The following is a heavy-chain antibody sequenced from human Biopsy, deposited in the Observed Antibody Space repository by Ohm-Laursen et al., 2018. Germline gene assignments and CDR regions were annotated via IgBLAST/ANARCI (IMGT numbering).Heavy chain of an antibody. Sequence: SFRLSCAAVGLTFSDFSMNWVRQAPGKGLEWVSSIAIGSIYVYYADSVKGRFTISRDNSKNTLYLQMNSLRGEDTAVYYCAKCMTGGSNYYFHHCGQGTLVTVSS. V-gene: IGHV3-21*01. CDR1: GLTFSDFS. CDR2: IAIGSIYV. D-gene: IGHD2-8*01. J-gene: IGHJ4*02. CDR3: AKCMTGGSNYYFHH.